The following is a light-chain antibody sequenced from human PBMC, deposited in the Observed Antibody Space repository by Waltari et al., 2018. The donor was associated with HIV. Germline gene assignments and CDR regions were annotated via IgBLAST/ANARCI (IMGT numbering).Light chain of an antibody. Sequence: QSFLTQPPSASGTPVRRVVVSCSGNPSNVGSHPVNWYRQVPGTAPKLLMFSNNQRPSGVTGRFSGSKSGTSASLAGKGLQSEDEADYYCAARDDSLNVWVFCGGTKRTVL. CDR1: PSNVGSHP. J-gene: IGLJ3*02. CDR2: SNN. CDR3: AARDDSLNVWV. V-gene: IGLV1-44*01.